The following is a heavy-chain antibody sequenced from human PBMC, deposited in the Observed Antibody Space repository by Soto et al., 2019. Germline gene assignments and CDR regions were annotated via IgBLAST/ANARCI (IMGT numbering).Heavy chain of an antibody. Sequence: SETLSLTCTVSGGSISRSSYYWVLIRQPPGKGLEWIGSIYYSGSTYYTPSLKSRVTISVDRSKNQFSLKLSSVTAADTAVYYCARGGPRLATVTTSIKGLGTLHFDYWGQGTLVTVSS. J-gene: IGHJ4*02. D-gene: IGHD4-17*01. CDR3: ARGGPRLATVTTSIKGLGTLHFDY. CDR1: GGSISRSSYY. V-gene: IGHV4-39*07. CDR2: IYYSGST.